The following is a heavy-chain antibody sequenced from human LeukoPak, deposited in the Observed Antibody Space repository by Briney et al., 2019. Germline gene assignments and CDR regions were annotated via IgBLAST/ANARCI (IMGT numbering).Heavy chain of an antibody. CDR2: IYYSGST. CDR3: ARVRCSGGSCPYYYYYYYMDV. D-gene: IGHD2-15*01. CDR1: GVSISSTSYY. Sequence: SETLSLTCTVSGVSISSTSYYWGWIRQPPGKGLEWIGSIYYSGSTYYNPSLQSRVTISIDTSKNQFSLKLRFVTAADTAVYYCARVRCSGGSCPYYYYYYYMDVWGKGTTVTVSS. V-gene: IGHV4-39*07. J-gene: IGHJ6*03.